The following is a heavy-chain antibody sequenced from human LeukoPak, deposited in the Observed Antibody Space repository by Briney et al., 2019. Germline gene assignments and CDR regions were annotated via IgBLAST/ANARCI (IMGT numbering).Heavy chain of an antibody. CDR3: ARELRYDSSGYYLGYFDY. V-gene: IGHV1-69*13. CDR1: GGTFSSYA. CDR2: IIPIFGTA. J-gene: IGHJ4*02. Sequence: ASVTVSCTASGGTFSSYAISWVRQAPGQGLEWMGGIIPIFGTANYAQKFQGRVTITADESTSTAYMELSSLRSEDTAVYYCARELRYDSSGYYLGYFDYWGQGTLVTVSS. D-gene: IGHD3-22*01.